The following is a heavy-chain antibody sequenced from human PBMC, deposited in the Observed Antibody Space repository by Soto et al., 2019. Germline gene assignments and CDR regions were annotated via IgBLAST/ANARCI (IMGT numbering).Heavy chain of an antibody. Sequence: PGGSLRLSCAVSGITASSIYMTCVRQAPGKWLEWVSFIYSEVTTFYADSVKGRFTISRDNSTNTLYLQMNSLRAEDTAVYYCARDPLGYSDGLYYNYGKDVWGQGTTVTVSS. D-gene: IGHD5-18*01. V-gene: IGHV3-53*01. CDR1: GITASSIY. CDR2: IYSEVTT. J-gene: IGHJ6*02. CDR3: ARDPLGYSDGLYYNYGKDV.